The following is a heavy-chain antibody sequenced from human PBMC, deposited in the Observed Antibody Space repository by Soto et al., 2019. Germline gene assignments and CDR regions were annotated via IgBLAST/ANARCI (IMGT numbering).Heavy chain of an antibody. Sequence: GASVKVSCKASGYTFTSYDINWVRQATGQGLEWMGWMNPNSGNTGYAQKFQGRVTMTRNTSISTAYMELSSLRSEDTAVYYCARAGTMIVVVLQPEDYYYGMDVWGQGTTVTVSS. CDR2: MNPNSGNT. CDR3: ARAGTMIVVVLQPEDYYYGMDV. D-gene: IGHD3-22*01. J-gene: IGHJ6*02. V-gene: IGHV1-8*01. CDR1: GYTFTSYD.